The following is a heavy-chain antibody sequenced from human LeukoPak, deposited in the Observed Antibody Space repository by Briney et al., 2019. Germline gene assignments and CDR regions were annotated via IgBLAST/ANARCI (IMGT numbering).Heavy chain of an antibody. Sequence: GASVKVSCKASGYTFTGYYMHWVRQAPRQGLEWMGRVNPNSGGTNYAQKFQGRVTMTRDTSIITAYMEMSRLTSDDTAVYYCARAYSSSPKAAGYYMDVWGKGTTVTVSS. V-gene: IGHV1-2*06. CDR1: GYTFTGYY. D-gene: IGHD6-13*01. CDR3: ARAYSSSPKAAGYYMDV. J-gene: IGHJ6*03. CDR2: VNPNSGGT.